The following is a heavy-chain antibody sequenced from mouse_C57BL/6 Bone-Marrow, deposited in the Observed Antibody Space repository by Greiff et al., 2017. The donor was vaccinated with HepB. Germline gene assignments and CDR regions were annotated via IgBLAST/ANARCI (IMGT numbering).Heavy chain of an antibody. CDR2: IYPRSGNT. D-gene: IGHD3-1*01. CDR3: ARSGFRDFDY. V-gene: IGHV1-81*01. Sequence: VKLMESGAELARPGASVKLSCKASGYTFTSYGISWVKQRTGQGLEWIGEIYPRSGNTYYNEKFKGKATLTADKSSSTAYMELRSLTSEDSAVYFCARSGFRDFDYGGLGTTLTVSS. CDR1: GYTFTSYG. J-gene: IGHJ2*01.